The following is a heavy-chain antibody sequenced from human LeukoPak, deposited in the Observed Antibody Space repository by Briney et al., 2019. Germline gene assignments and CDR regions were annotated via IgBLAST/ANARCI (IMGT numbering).Heavy chain of an antibody. D-gene: IGHD3-22*01. CDR1: GYTFTSYA. CDR3: ARDPKNYYDSSGYYNWFDP. V-gene: IGHV7-4-1*02. J-gene: IGHJ5*02. Sequence: ASVKVSCKASGYTFTSYAMNWVRQAPGQGLEWMGWINTNTGNPTYAQGFTGRFVFSLDTSVSTAYLQISSLKAEDTAVYYCARDPKNYYDSSGYYNWFDPWGQGTLVAVSS. CDR2: INTNTGNP.